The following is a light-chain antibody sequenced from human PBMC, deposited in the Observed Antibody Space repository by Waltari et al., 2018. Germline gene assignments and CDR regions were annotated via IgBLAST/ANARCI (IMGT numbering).Light chain of an antibody. CDR2: WAS. J-gene: IGKJ1*01. CDR1: QSVLHSSNNKNY. Sequence: DIVMTQSPDSLAVSLGERAAINCKSRQSVLHSSNNKNYLAWFQQKPGQPPKLLIYWASPRESGIPDRFGGSGSRTDSTLTISSLHAEDVAVYYYQQYYSSPRTFGQGTKVEIK. V-gene: IGKV4-1*01. CDR3: QQYYSSPRT.